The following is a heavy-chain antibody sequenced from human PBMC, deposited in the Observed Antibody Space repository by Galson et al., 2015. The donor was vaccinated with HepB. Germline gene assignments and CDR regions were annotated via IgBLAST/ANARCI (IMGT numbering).Heavy chain of an antibody. CDR1: GYTFTDYY. V-gene: IGHV1-2*06. J-gene: IGHJ3*02. D-gene: IGHD6-19*01. Sequence: SVKVSCKASGYTFTDYYIHWARQAPGQGLEWMGRINPSSGGTDYAQKFQGRVTMTRDTSINTAYMELSGLTSDDTAVYYCARQYIDGWYGAFEIWGQGTMVTVSS. CDR2: INPSSGGT. CDR3: ARQYIDGWYGAFEI.